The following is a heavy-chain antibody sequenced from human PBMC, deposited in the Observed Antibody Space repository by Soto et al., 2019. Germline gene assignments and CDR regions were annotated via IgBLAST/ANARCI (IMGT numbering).Heavy chain of an antibody. J-gene: IGHJ4*02. Sequence: PSETLSLTCTVSGGSISNYYWSWIRQPPGKGLEWIGYFYYTGITNYNPSLKSRISMSVDTSKNQFSLKLSSVTAADTAVYYCAIVERYSHGRREDDWGQGTLVTVSS. CDR1: GGSISNYY. V-gene: IGHV4-59*12. CDR3: AIVERYSHGRREDD. D-gene: IGHD5-18*01. CDR2: FYYTGIT.